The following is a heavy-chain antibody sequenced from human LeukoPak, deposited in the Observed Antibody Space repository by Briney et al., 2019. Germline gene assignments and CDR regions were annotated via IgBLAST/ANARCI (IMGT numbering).Heavy chain of an antibody. V-gene: IGHV3-74*01. CDR3: ARTRCLQLKAFDI. CDR2: INSDGSST. D-gene: IGHD5-24*01. Sequence: GGSLRLSCAASGFTFSSYWMHWVRQAPGKGLVWVSRINSDGSSTSYADSVKGRFTISRDNAKNTLYLQMNSLRAEDTAVYYCARTRCLQLKAFDIWGQGTMVTVSS. CDR1: GFTFSSYW. J-gene: IGHJ3*02.